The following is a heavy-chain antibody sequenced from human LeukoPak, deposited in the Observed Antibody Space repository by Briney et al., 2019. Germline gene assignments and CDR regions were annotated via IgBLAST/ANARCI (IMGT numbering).Heavy chain of an antibody. CDR1: GFTFSSYG. D-gene: IGHD2-2*02. J-gene: IGHJ3*02. CDR3: AIAGYCSSISCYTEVRPQDAFDI. CDR2: ISGSGGSA. V-gene: IGHV3-23*01. Sequence: QPGGSLRLSCAASGFTFSSYGFLWVRQAPGKGLEWVSAISGSGGSAYYADSVKGRFTISRDNSKTTVYLQMNSLRPEDTAVYYCAIAGYCSSISCYTEVRPQDAFDIWGQGTMVTVSS.